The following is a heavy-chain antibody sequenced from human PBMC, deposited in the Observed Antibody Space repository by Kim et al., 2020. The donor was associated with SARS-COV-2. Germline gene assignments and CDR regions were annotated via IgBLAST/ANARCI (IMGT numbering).Heavy chain of an antibody. D-gene: IGHD1-26*01. CDR2: IYYSGNT. CDR1: GDSISSSSYY. CDR3: ATYVTSLANFDT. J-gene: IGHJ4*02. Sequence: SETLSLTCTVSGDSISSSSYYWVWLRQSPGKGLVWIGHIYYSGNTYHNPTLKSRIGMSVDTSKNQFSLKLSSASAAATALYHCATYVTSLANFDTWGRGALVTVSS. V-gene: IGHV4-39*01.